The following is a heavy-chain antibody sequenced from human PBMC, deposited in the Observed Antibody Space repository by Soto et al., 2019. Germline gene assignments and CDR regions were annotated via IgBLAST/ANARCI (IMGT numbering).Heavy chain of an antibody. CDR1: GYTFTTFW. Sequence: GESLKISCTGFGYTFTTFWISWGLQGPGKGLEWMGRIDPRDSQTNYSPSFQGHVTISVDKSISTAYLQWDSLKASDTAMYYCARLFCSTDTCDSWFDLWGQGTLVTVSS. CDR3: ARLFCSTDTCDSWFDL. D-gene: IGHD1-26*01. J-gene: IGHJ5*02. CDR2: IDPRDSQT. V-gene: IGHV5-10-1*01.